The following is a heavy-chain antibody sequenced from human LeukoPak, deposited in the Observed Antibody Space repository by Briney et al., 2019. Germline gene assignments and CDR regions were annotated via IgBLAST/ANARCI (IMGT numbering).Heavy chain of an antibody. V-gene: IGHV1-2*06. CDR2: INPNSGGT. Sequence: ASVKVACKASGYTFTGYYMHWVRQAPGQGLEWMGRINPNSGGTNYAQKFQGRVTMTRDTSISTAHMELSRLRSDDTAVYYCARDLGRYSYGLGWFDPWGQGTLVTVSS. D-gene: IGHD5-18*01. CDR3: ARDLGRYSYGLGWFDP. J-gene: IGHJ5*02. CDR1: GYTFTGYY.